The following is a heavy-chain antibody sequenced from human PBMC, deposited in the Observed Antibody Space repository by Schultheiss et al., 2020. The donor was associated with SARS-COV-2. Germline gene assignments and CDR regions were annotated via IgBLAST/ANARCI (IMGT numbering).Heavy chain of an antibody. CDR2: INHSGST. J-gene: IGHJ4*02. CDR1: GGSISSSSYY. V-gene: IGHV4-39*01. Sequence: SETLSLTCTVSGGSISSSSYYWGWIRQPPGKGLEWIGEINHSGSTNYNPSLKSRVTISVDTSKNQFSLKLSSVTAADTAVYYCATFRTYGSGSYTLSYFDYWGQGTLVTVSS. CDR3: ATFRTYGSGSYTLSYFDY. D-gene: IGHD3-10*01.